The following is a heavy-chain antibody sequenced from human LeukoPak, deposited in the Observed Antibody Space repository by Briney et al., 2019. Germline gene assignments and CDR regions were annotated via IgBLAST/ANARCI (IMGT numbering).Heavy chain of an antibody. Sequence: SETLSLTCTGSGGSISSSSYYWGWIRQPPGKGLEWIGSIYYSGSTYYNPSLKSRVTISVDTSKDQFSLKLSSVTAADTAVYYCARHPTPYSSGWYLGYFDYWGQGTLVTVSS. CDR2: IYYSGST. CDR3: ARHPTPYSSGWYLGYFDY. CDR1: GGSISSSSYY. J-gene: IGHJ4*02. V-gene: IGHV4-39*01. D-gene: IGHD6-19*01.